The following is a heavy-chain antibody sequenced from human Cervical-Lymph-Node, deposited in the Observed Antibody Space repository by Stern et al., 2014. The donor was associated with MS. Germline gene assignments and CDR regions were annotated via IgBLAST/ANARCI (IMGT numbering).Heavy chain of an antibody. CDR2: IYPGDSDV. CDR3: ARWSVACDS. J-gene: IGHJ4*02. D-gene: IGHD2-21*01. Sequence: VQLMQSGAEVRKPGDSLKISCKTSGYRFINNWIAWVRQAPGKGLEWIGIIYPGDSDVRYSPSFQGHVTISVDKSISTAYLQWSSLKASDTAVYYCARWSVACDSWGQGALITVSS. V-gene: IGHV5-51*03. CDR1: GYRFINNW.